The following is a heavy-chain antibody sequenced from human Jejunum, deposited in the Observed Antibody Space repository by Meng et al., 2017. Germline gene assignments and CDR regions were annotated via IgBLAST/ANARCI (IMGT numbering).Heavy chain of an antibody. J-gene: IGHJ4*02. CDR3: ARLHSSSSGEVFDY. Sequence: QGQLVQSGGGVKKPGASVKVSCKASGYTFTTYAMHWVRQAPGQRLEWMGWINAGNGNTKYSQKFQGRVTITRDTSASTAYMELNNLRSEDTAVYFCARLHSSSSGEVFDYWGQGTLVTVSS. CDR2: INAGNGNT. D-gene: IGHD6-6*01. V-gene: IGHV1-3*01. CDR1: GYTFTTYA.